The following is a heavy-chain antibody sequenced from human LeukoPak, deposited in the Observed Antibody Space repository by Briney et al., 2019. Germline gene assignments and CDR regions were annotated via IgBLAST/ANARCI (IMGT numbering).Heavy chain of an antibody. CDR3: VLRYFDWLGNWFDP. J-gene: IGHJ5*02. CDR2: IYYSGST. D-gene: IGHD3-9*01. Sequence: PSETLSLTCTVSGGSISSSSYYWGWIRQPPGKGLEWIGSIYYSGSTYYNPSLKSRVTISVDTSKNQFSLKLSSVTAADTAVYYCVLRYFDWLGNWFDPWGQGTLVTVSS. CDR1: GGSISSSSYY. V-gene: IGHV4-39*07.